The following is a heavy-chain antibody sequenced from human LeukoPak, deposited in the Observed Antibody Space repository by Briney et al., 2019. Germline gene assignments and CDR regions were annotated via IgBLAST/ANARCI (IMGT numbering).Heavy chain of an antibody. CDR1: GGSISSGDYY. CDR2: IYYSGST. J-gene: IGHJ4*02. D-gene: IGHD6-6*01. CDR3: ARAGGPFLEARYFDY. V-gene: IGHV4-30-4*01. Sequence: KPSETLSLTCTVSGGSISSGDYYWSWIRQPPGKGLEWIGYIYYSGSTYYNPSLKSRVTISVDTSKNQFSLKLSSVTAADTAVYYCARAGGPFLEARYFDYWGQGTLVTVSS.